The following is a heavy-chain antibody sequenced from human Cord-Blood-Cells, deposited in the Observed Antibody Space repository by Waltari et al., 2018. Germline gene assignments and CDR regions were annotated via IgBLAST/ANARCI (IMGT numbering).Heavy chain of an antibody. J-gene: IGHJ5*02. CDR1: GGTFSSYA. D-gene: IGHD4-17*01. V-gene: IGHV1-69*06. CDR3: ARVGSTTTVTTGDWFDH. CDR2: IIPIFGTA. Sequence: QVQLVQSGAEVKKPGSSVKVSCKASGGTFSSYAISWVRQATGQGLEWMGGIIPIFGTANYAQKFQGRVTITADKSTSTAFMELSRLRSEDTAVYYCARVGSTTTVTTGDWFDHWGQGTLVTVSS.